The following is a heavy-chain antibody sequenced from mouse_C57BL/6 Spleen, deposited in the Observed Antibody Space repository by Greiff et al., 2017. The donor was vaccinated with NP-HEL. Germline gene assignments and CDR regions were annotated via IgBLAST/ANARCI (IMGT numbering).Heavy chain of an antibody. J-gene: IGHJ2*01. Sequence: EVKLMESGPGLVKPSQSLSLTCSVTGYSITSGYYWNWIRQFPGNKLEWMGYISYDGSNNYNPSLKNRISITRDTSKNQFFLKLNSVTTEDTATYYCARDFGGFPFDYWGQGTTLTVSS. CDR2: ISYDGSN. CDR3: ARDFGGFPFDY. CDR1: GYSITSGYY. V-gene: IGHV3-6*01. D-gene: IGHD1-1*02.